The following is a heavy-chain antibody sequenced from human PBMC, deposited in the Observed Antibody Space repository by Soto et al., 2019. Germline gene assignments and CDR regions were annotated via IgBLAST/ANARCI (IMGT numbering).Heavy chain of an antibody. D-gene: IGHD1-26*01. CDR2: MGNDGITT. J-gene: IGHJ3*02. CDR1: GFTFSTYG. Sequence: PGGSLRLSCAASGFTFSTYGMHWVRQAPGKGLEWVAVMGNDGITTFYADSVKGRFTISRDNSKNTLFLQMNSLRADDTAVYYCAQEFPWELHAFDIWGQGTMVTVSS. CDR3: AQEFPWELHAFDI. V-gene: IGHV3-30*02.